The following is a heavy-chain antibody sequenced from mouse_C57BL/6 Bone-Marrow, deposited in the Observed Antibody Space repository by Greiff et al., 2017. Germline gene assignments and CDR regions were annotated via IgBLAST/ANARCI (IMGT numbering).Heavy chain of an antibody. CDR1: GYTFTGYW. D-gene: IGHD2-2*01. J-gene: IGHJ2*01. CDR3: ARRGLRRDDY. V-gene: IGHV1-9*01. Sequence: VKLVESGAELMKPGASVKLSCKATGYTFTGYWIEWVKQRPGHGLEWIGEILPGGGSTNYNEKFKGKATFTADTSSNTAYMQLSSLTTEDSAIYYCARRGLRRDDYWGPGTTLTVSS. CDR2: ILPGGGST.